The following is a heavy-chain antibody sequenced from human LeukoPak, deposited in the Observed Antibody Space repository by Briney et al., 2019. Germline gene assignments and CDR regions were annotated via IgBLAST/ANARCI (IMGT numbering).Heavy chain of an antibody. D-gene: IGHD2-15*01. CDR1: GGSISSYY. Sequence: SETLSLTCTVSGGSISSYYWSWIRQPDGKGLEWIGRIYTSGSTNYNPSLKSRVTMSVDTSKNQFSLKLSSVTAADTAVYYCARGGGSWQNYYFDYWGQGTLVTVSS. CDR2: IYTSGST. CDR3: ARGGGSWQNYYFDY. J-gene: IGHJ4*02. V-gene: IGHV4-4*07.